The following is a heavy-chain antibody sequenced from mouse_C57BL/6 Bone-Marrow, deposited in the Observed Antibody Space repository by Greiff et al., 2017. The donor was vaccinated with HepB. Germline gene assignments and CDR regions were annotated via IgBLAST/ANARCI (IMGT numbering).Heavy chain of an antibody. V-gene: IGHV14-2*01. D-gene: IGHD1-1*01. CDR1: GFNLHDYY. CDR3: ARVITTVVGYFDV. J-gene: IGHJ1*03. Sequence: EVKLVESGAELVKPGASVKLSCTASGFNLHDYYMHWVKQRTEQGLEWIGRIDPEDGETKYAPKFQGKATITADTSSNTAYLQLSSLTSEDTAVYDCARVITTVVGYFDVWGTGTTVTVSS. CDR2: IDPEDGET.